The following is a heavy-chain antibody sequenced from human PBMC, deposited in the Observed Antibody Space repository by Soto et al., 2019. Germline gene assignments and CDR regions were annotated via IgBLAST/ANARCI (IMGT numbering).Heavy chain of an antibody. CDR1: GYTFTGYY. Sequence: QVQLVQSGAEVKKPGASVKVSCKASGYTFTGYYMHWVRQAPGQGLEWMGWINPNSGGTNYAQKFQGWVTMTRDTSLRTGYMELSRLGSDDTAVDYCARDGARNQYFYYYHLDGWGKGTTVTVSS. CDR3: ARDGARNQYFYYYHLDG. V-gene: IGHV1-2*04. CDR2: INPNSGGT. D-gene: IGHD1-1*01. J-gene: IGHJ6*03.